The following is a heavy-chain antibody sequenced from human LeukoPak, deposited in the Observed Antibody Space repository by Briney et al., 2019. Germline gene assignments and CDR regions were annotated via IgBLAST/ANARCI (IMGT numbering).Heavy chain of an antibody. J-gene: IGHJ6*02. V-gene: IGHV4-59*01. D-gene: IGHD3-10*01. Sequence: PSETLSLTCTVSGGSISSYYWSWIRQPPGKGLEWIGYIYYSGSTNYNPSLKSRVTISVDTSKNQFSLKLSSVTAADTAVYYCARDLNGSGSYYPPDGMDVWGQGTTVTVSS. CDR1: GGSISSYY. CDR3: ARDLNGSGSYYPPDGMDV. CDR2: IYYSGST.